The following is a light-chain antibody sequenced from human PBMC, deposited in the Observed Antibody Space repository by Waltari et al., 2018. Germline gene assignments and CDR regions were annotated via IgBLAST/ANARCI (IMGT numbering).Light chain of an antibody. CDR1: PSVSSY. J-gene: IGKJ1*01. CDR2: DAS. CDR3: QQRSNWPPWT. Sequence: EIVLTQSPATLSLSPGERATLSCRASPSVSSYLDWYQQKPGQAPRLLIYDASNRATGIPARFSGSGSGTDFTLTISSLEPEDFAVYYCQQRSNWPPWTFGQGTKVEIK. V-gene: IGKV3-11*01.